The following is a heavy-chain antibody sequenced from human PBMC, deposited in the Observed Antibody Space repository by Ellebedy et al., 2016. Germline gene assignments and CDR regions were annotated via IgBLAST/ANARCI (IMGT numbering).Heavy chain of an antibody. J-gene: IGHJ6*02. CDR1: GLTVSSFF. V-gene: IGHV3-23*01. D-gene: IGHD2-2*01. CDR3: AKVYQLLRYYGMDV. CDR2: MRGDGAKT. Sequence: GGSLRLXXAPSGLTVSSFFMGWVRQAPGKGLEWVSTMRGDGAKTHRADSVKGRFTISRDNSKNTLYLQMNSLRAEDTAVYYCAKVYQLLRYYGMDVWGQGTTVTVSS.